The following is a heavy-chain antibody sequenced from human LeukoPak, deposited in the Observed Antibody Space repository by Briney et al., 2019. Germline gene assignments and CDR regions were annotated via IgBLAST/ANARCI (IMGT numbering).Heavy chain of an antibody. J-gene: IGHJ4*02. D-gene: IGHD3-9*01. CDR2: VDLEDGDT. Sequence: VKISCKASGYTFNDYYIQWVQQAPVKGLEWMGRVDLEDGDTIYAETFQGRVTITADTSTDTAYMDFLRLRSFDTAVYYFERWSRSFGWLRSYFDFWGQGTLVSVSS. CDR3: ERWSRSFGWLRSYFDF. CDR1: GYTFNDYY. V-gene: IGHV1-69-2*01.